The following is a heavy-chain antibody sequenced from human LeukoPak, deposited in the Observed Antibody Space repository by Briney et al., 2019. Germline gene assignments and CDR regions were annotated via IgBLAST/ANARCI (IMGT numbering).Heavy chain of an antibody. CDR2: IGGRDGST. Sequence: GGSLRLSCAASGFTFSSYGVSWVRQAPGKGLEWVSAIGGRDGSTYYADSVKGRFTISRDNSKNTLYVQMNSLRAEDTAVYYCAKGHYYGSGSLDYWGQGTLVTVSS. D-gene: IGHD3-10*01. V-gene: IGHV3-23*01. CDR1: GFTFSSYG. J-gene: IGHJ4*02. CDR3: AKGHYYGSGSLDY.